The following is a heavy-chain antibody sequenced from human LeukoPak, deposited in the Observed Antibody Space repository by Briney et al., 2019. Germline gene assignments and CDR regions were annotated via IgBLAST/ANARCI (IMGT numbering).Heavy chain of an antibody. V-gene: IGHV3-7*01. CDR3: ARGTNNDY. Sequence: PGGSLRLSCAASGFTFVSYWMSWVRQAPGKGPEWVAYIKQDGSGKSYVDSVKGRFTISRDNAKNSLYLQMNSLRAEDTAVYYCARGTNNDYWGQGTLVTVSS. CDR2: IKQDGSGK. J-gene: IGHJ4*02. CDR1: GFTFVSYW.